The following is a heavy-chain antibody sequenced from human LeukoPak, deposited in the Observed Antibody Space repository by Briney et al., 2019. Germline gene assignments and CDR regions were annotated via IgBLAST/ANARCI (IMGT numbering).Heavy chain of an antibody. J-gene: IGHJ4*02. CDR2: TYYRSKWYN. CDR1: GDSVSSNSAA. CDR3: AREPGGAGYSGYDPFDY. V-gene: IGHV6-1*01. Sequence: SQTLSLTCAISGDSVSSNSAAWNWIRQSPSRGLEWLGRTYYRSKWYNDYAVSVESRITINPDTSKNQFSLQLNSVTPDDTAVYCCAREPGGAGYSGYDPFDYWGQGTLGTVSS. D-gene: IGHD5-12*01.